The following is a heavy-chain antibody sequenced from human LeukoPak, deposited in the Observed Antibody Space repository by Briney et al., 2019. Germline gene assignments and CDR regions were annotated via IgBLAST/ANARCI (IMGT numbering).Heavy chain of an antibody. V-gene: IGHV1-2*04. J-gene: IGHJ5*02. CDR3: ARNGRDSGYCSSTSCHDWFDP. CDR2: INPNSGGT. Sequence: EASVKVSSKASGYTFTGYYMHWVRQAPGQGLEWMGWINPNSGGTNYAQKFQGWVTMTRDTSSSTAYMELSRLRSDDTAVYYCARNGRDSGYCSSTSCHDWFDPWGQGTLVTVSS. D-gene: IGHD2-2*01. CDR1: GYTFTGYY.